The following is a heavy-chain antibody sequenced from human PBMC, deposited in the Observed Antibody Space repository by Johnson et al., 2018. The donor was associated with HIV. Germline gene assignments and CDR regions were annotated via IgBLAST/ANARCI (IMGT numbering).Heavy chain of an antibody. J-gene: IGHJ3*02. CDR1: GFTFSSYA. CDR2: ISYDGSNK. D-gene: IGHD6-13*01. CDR3: ARELRGYDVFDI. Sequence: VQLLESGGGLVQPGGSLRLSCAASGFTFSSYAMSWVRQAPGKGLEWVAVISYDGSNKYYTDSVKGRFTISRDNSKNTLYLQMNSLRADDTAVYYCARELRGYDVFDIWGRGTMVTVSS. V-gene: IGHV3-30-3*01.